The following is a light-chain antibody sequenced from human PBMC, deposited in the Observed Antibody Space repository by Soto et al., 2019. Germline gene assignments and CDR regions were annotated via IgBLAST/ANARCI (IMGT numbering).Light chain of an antibody. CDR1: QSISSY. V-gene: IGKV1-39*01. Sequence: DIHMTQSPSSLSASVGDRVTITCRASQSISSYLNWYQQKLGKAPQLLIYAASNLQSGVPSRFGGSGSMTDFTLTISSLQPEDFATYYCQQTYTTPRTFGHGTKVEIK. CDR3: QQTYTTPRT. J-gene: IGKJ1*01. CDR2: AAS.